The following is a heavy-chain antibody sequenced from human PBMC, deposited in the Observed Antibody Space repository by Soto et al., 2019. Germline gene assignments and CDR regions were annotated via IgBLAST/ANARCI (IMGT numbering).Heavy chain of an antibody. CDR3: ARADIVGAQLWFDP. D-gene: IGHD2-15*01. Sequence: SETLSLTCTVSGGSISSGGYYWSWIRQHPGKGLEWIGYIYYSGSTYYNPSLKSRVTISVDTSKNQFSLKLSSVTAADTAVYYCARADIVGAQLWFDPWGQGTLVTVSS. J-gene: IGHJ5*02. CDR2: IYYSGST. V-gene: IGHV4-31*03. CDR1: GGSISSGGYY.